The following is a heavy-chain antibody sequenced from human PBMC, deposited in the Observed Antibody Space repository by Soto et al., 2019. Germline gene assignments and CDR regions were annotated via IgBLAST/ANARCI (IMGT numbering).Heavy chain of an antibody. J-gene: IGHJ6*02. Sequence: QVQLVQSGAEVKKPGSSVKVSCKASGGTFSSYAISWVRQAPGQGLEWMGGIIPIFGTANYAQKFQGRVTITAYESTRTAYMELSSLISEDTAVYYCARHPGGRGYYYGMDVLGQGTTVTVS. CDR2: IIPIFGTA. CDR3: ARHPGGRGYYYGMDV. D-gene: IGHD2-15*01. CDR1: GGTFSSYA. V-gene: IGHV1-69*12.